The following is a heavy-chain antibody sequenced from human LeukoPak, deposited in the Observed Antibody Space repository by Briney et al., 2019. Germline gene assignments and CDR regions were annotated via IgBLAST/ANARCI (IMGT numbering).Heavy chain of an antibody. CDR2: IYHSGST. J-gene: IGHJ4*02. CDR3: ARKIVATFDY. CDR1: GGSFSGYY. Sequence: SETLSLTCAVYGGSFSGYYWSWIRQPPGKGLEWIGEIYHSGSTNYNPSLKSRVTISVDKSKNQFSLKLSSVTAADTAVYYCARKIVATFDYWGQGTLVTVSS. D-gene: IGHD5-12*01. V-gene: IGHV4-34*01.